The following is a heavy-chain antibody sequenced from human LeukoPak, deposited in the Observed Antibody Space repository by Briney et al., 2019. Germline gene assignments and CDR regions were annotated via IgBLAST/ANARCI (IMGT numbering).Heavy chain of an antibody. CDR3: ARDLGEEMATINYFDY. Sequence: PGGSLRLSCAASGFTFSSYSMNWVRQAPGKGLEWVSYISSSSSTIYYADSVKGRFTISRDNAKNSLYLQMNSLRAEDTAVYYCARDLGEEMATINYFDYWGQGTLVTVSS. V-gene: IGHV3-48*04. D-gene: IGHD5-24*01. CDR2: ISSSSSTI. CDR1: GFTFSSYS. J-gene: IGHJ4*02.